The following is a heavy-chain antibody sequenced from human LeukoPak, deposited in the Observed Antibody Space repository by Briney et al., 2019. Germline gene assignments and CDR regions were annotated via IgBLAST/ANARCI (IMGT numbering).Heavy chain of an antibody. V-gene: IGHV1-3*01. Sequence: ASVKVSCMASGHTFTKYAMHWVRQAPGQRLEWMGWINVGNGETKYSQKFQGRVTITWDTSASTVHMELIILRSEDTAVYYCARNLVGKTDFDYWGQGTLVTVSS. CDR2: INVGNGET. D-gene: IGHD6-19*01. CDR3: ARNLVGKTDFDY. CDR1: GHTFTKYA. J-gene: IGHJ4*02.